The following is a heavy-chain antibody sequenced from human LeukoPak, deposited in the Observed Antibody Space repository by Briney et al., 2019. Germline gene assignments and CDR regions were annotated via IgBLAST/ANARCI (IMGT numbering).Heavy chain of an antibody. D-gene: IGHD1-26*01. CDR1: GYTFTVYY. CDR3: ARATPQIVGLDY. Sequence: ASVRVSCKTSGYTFTVYYMHWVRQAPGQGLEWVGWINPNSGGTNYALKFQGRVTMTRDTSISTAYMELSRLRSDDTAVYYCARATPQIVGLDYWGQGTLVTVSS. J-gene: IGHJ4*02. V-gene: IGHV1-2*02. CDR2: INPNSGGT.